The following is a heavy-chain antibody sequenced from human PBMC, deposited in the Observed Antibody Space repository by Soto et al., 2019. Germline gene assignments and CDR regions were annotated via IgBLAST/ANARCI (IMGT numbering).Heavy chain of an antibody. Sequence: HPGGSLRLSCAASGFTFSIYSMNWVRQAPGKGLEWVSYIMPGSSHIFYADSVKGRFTISRDNAKNSLYLQMNSLRAEDTAVYYCARDHSSLLWFGELLSPLFDYWGQGTLVTVSS. V-gene: IGHV3-48*04. J-gene: IGHJ4*02. CDR2: IMPGSSHI. D-gene: IGHD3-10*01. CDR1: GFTFSIYS. CDR3: ARDHSSLLWFGELLSPLFDY.